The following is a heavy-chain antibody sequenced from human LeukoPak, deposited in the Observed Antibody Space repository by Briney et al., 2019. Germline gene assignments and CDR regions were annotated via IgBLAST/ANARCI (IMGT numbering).Heavy chain of an antibody. D-gene: IGHD6-6*01. Sequence: SETLSLTCTVSGGSISSYYWSWIRQPPGKGLEWIGYIYYSGSTNYNPSLKSRVTISVDTSKNQFSLKLSSVTAADTAVYYCARVSGAARRGNWFDPWGQGTLVTVSS. J-gene: IGHJ5*02. V-gene: IGHV4-59*01. CDR1: GGSISSYY. CDR2: IYYSGST. CDR3: ARVSGAARRGNWFDP.